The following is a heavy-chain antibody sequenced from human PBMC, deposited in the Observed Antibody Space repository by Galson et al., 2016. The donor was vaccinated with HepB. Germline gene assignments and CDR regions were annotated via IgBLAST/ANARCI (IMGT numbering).Heavy chain of an antibody. CDR1: GYTLTTYA. J-gene: IGHJ4*02. CDR2: INAGNDNT. CDR3: ARDLNPGQHLVGLNF. D-gene: IGHD2-8*02. V-gene: IGHV1-3*01. Sequence: SVKVSCKASGYTLTTYAIHWVRQAPGQRLEWMGWINAGNDNTNYSQKFQDRVTITRDTSTSTAYMELSSLRSEDTAVYYCARDLNPGQHLVGLNFWGQGTLVTVSS.